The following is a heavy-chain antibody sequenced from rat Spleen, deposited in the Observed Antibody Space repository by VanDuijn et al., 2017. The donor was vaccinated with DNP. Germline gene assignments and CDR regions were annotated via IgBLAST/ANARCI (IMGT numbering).Heavy chain of an antibody. J-gene: IGHJ4*01. CDR3: ARVGDYHDGGDGDVLDV. D-gene: IGHD1-12*02. CDR2: ISTVGDNA. CDR1: GFTFSDYA. V-gene: IGHV5S23*01. Sequence: EVQLVESGGGLVQPGNSLKLSCAASGFTFSDYAMAWVRQAPTKGLEWVASISTVGDNAYYRDSVKGRFTISRDDTKNTLSLQMNSLRSEDTATYYCARVGDYHDGGDGDVLDVWGQGTSVTVSS.